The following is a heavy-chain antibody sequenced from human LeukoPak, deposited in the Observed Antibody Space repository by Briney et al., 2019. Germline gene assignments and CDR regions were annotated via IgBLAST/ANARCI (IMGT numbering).Heavy chain of an antibody. D-gene: IGHD2-2*01. CDR3: ATKPTYCSSTSCYYYYGMDV. J-gene: IGHJ6*02. Sequence: GGSLRLSCAASGFTFSSYAMSWVRQAPGKGLEWVSAISGSGSSTYYADSVKGRFTISRDNSKNTLYLQVNSLRAEDTAVYYCATKPTYCSSTSCYYYYGMDVWGQGTTVTVSS. V-gene: IGHV3-23*01. CDR1: GFTFSSYA. CDR2: ISGSGSST.